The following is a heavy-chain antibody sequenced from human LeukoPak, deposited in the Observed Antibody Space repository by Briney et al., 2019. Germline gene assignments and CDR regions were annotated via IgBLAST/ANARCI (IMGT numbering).Heavy chain of an antibody. J-gene: IGHJ5*02. D-gene: IGHD2-2*01. CDR3: ARGAPAAMGGWFDP. Sequence: ASVKVSCKASGYTFTSYDINWVRQATGQGLEWMGWMSPNSGNTGYTQKFQGRVTMTRNTSISTAYMELSSLRFEDTAVYYCARGAPAAMGGWFDPWGQGTLVTVSS. CDR2: MSPNSGNT. CDR1: GYTFTSYD. V-gene: IGHV1-8*01.